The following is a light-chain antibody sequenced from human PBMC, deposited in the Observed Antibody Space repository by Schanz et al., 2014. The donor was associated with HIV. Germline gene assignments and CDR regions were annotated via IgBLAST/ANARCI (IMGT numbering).Light chain of an antibody. CDR2: DAS. CDR3: QQYDNLPYT. Sequence: DIQMTQSPSSLSASVGDRVTITCQASQDISNYLNWYQQKPGKAPKLLISDASNLEIGVPSRFSGSGSGTDFTFTISSLQPEDIATYYCQQYDNLPYTFGQGTKLEIK. J-gene: IGKJ2*01. V-gene: IGKV1-33*01. CDR1: QDISNY.